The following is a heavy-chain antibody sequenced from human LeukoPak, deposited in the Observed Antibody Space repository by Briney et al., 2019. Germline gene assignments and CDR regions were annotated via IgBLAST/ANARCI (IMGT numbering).Heavy chain of an antibody. CDR3: ARVRAAAATGAFDV. CDR1: AGSFSGCY. J-gene: IGHJ3*01. D-gene: IGHD6-13*01. V-gene: IGHV4-34*01. Sequence: PSETLSLTCAVYAGSFSGCYWSWIRQPPGKGLEWIGEINHSGSTNYNPSLKSRVTISVDTSKNQFSLKVSSVTAADTAVYYCARVRAAAATGAFDVWGQGTKVTVSS. CDR2: INHSGST.